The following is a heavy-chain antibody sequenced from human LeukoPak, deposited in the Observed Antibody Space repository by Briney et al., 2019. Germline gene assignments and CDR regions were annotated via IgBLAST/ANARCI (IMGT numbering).Heavy chain of an antibody. CDR3: ARGNYDFWSGYYPPNWFDP. CDR1: GGSFSGYY. J-gene: IGHJ5*02. D-gene: IGHD3-3*01. V-gene: IGHV4-34*01. Sequence: PSETLSLTCAVYGGSFSGYYWSWIRQPPGKGLEWIGEINHSGSTNYNPSLKSRVTISVDTSKNQFSLKLSSVTAADTAVYYCARGNYDFWSGYYPPNWFDPWGQGTLVTVSS. CDR2: INHSGST.